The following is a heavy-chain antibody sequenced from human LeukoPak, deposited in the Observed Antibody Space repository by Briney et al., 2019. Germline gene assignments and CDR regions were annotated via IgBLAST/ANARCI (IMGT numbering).Heavy chain of an antibody. Sequence: GGSLRLSCAASGFTFSSYWMHWVRQAPGKGLVWVSRIKSDGSSTSYADSVKGRFTISRDNAKNTLYLQMNSLRAEDTAVYYCAKDRCSNGVGCYYYYMDVWGKGTTVTISS. J-gene: IGHJ6*03. CDR1: GFTFSSYW. V-gene: IGHV3-74*01. CDR3: AKDRCSNGVGCYYYYMDV. D-gene: IGHD2-8*01. CDR2: IKSDGSST.